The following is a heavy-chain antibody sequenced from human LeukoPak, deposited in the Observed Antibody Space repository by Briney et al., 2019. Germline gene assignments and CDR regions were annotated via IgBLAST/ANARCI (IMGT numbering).Heavy chain of an antibody. D-gene: IGHD2-8*01. J-gene: IGHJ4*02. V-gene: IGHV4-59*01. Sequence: PSETLSLTCTVSGGSISSYYWSWVRQPPGKGLEWMGYIYYSGSTNYNPSLKSRVTISVHTSKNQSSLKLSSVTAADTAVYYCARINCTNGVCYVYYWGQGTLVTVSS. CDR2: IYYSGST. CDR3: ARINCTNGVCYVYY. CDR1: GGSISSYY.